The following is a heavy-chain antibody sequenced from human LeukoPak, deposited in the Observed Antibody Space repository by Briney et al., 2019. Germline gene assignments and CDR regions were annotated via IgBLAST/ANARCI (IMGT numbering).Heavy chain of an antibody. CDR2: INPNSGGT. CDR1: GYTFTGYY. V-gene: IGHV1-2*02. D-gene: IGHD3-22*01. Sequence: VSVKVSCKASGYTFTGYYMHWVRQAPGQGLEWMGWINPNSGGTNYAQKFQGRVTMTRDTSISTAYMELSRLRSDDTAVYYCARDRYRMIVVFSRRYYFDYWGQGTLVTVSS. J-gene: IGHJ4*02. CDR3: ARDRYRMIVVFSRRYYFDY.